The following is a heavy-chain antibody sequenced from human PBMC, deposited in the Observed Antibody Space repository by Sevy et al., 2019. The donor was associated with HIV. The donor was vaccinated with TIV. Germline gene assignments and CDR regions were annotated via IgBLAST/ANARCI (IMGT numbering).Heavy chain of an antibody. Sequence: GGSLRLSCAASGFTFSSYGMHWVRQAPGKGLEWVAVIWFDGSNTYYEDSVKGRFTISRDIAENTLHLQMNSLRAEDTAVYYCARDLEFYDYGAYGPSFMPDYWGQGTLVTVSS. CDR1: GFTFSSYG. D-gene: IGHD3-16*01. CDR3: ARDLEFYDYGAYGPSFMPDY. V-gene: IGHV3-33*01. CDR2: IWFDGSNT. J-gene: IGHJ4*02.